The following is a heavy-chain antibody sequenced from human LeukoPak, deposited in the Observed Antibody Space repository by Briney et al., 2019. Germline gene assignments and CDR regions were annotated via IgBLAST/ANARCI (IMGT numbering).Heavy chain of an antibody. D-gene: IGHD5-12*01. V-gene: IGHV5-51*01. CDR1: GYSFSSYW. CDR3: ARSGYDYFYYYAMDI. Sequence: GESLKISCKGSGYSFSSYWIGWGRQLPGKGLEWMGIIYPGDSDTTYSPSFQGQVTISADKSISTAYLQWSSLEASDTAMYFCARSGYDYFYYYAMDIWGKGTTVTVSS. CDR2: IYPGDSDT. J-gene: IGHJ6*04.